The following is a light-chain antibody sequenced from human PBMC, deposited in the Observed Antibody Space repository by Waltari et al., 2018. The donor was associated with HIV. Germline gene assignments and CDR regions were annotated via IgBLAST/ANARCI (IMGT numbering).Light chain of an antibody. CDR3: QSYDSSLSAYVV. CDR1: SSNIVAGYD. J-gene: IGLJ2*01. CDR2: ASI. Sequence: QSVLPQPPSVSWAPGQRVTISRTGPSSNIVAGYDVHWYQHLPGTAPKLIIYASIHRPSGVPDRFSVSKSASSASLAITGLQAEDAADYFCQSYDSSLSAYVVFGGGTKLTVL. V-gene: IGLV1-40*01.